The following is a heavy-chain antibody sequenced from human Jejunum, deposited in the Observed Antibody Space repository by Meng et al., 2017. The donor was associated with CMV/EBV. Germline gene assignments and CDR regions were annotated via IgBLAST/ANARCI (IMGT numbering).Heavy chain of an antibody. J-gene: IGHJ6*02. CDR3: ARGSVGYYGMDV. CDR2: ISPDNTHT. CDR1: GFIFNNHA. V-gene: IGHV3-21*01. D-gene: IGHD6-19*01. Sequence: SGFIFNNHAMDWVRQAPGKGLEWVSAISPDNTHTWYVDSVRGRFTISRDNAKNSLYLEMSGLRAEDTAAYFCARGSVGYYGMDVWGQGTTVTVSS.